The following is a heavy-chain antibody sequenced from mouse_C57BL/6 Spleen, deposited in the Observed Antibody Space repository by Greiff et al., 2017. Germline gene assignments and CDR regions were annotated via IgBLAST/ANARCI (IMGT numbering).Heavy chain of an antibody. V-gene: IGHV5-15*01. J-gene: IGHJ4*01. Sequence: EVQRVESGGGLVQPGGSLKLSCAASGFTFSDYGMAWVRQAPRKGPEWVAFISNLAYSIYYSDTVTGRFTISRENAKNTLYLEMSSLRSEDTAMYYCAREDYDGAMDYWGQGTSVTVSS. CDR3: AREDYDGAMDY. D-gene: IGHD2-4*01. CDR2: ISNLAYSI. CDR1: GFTFSDYG.